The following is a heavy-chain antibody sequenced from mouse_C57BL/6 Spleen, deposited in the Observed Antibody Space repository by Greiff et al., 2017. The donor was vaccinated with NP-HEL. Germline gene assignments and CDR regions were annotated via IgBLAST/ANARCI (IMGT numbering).Heavy chain of an antibody. CDR2: ISYDGSN. V-gene: IGHV3-6*01. CDR1: GYSITSGYY. CDR3: ARWDYDYYFDY. Sequence: EVKLMESGPGLVKPSQSLSLTCSVTGYSITSGYYWNWIRQFPGNKLEWMGYISYDGSNNYNPSLKNRISITRDTSKNQFFLKLNSVTTEDTATYYCARWDYDYYFDYWGQGTTLTVSS. D-gene: IGHD2-4*01. J-gene: IGHJ2*01.